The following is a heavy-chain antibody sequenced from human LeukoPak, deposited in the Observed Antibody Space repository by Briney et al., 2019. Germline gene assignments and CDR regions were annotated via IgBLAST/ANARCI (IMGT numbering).Heavy chain of an antibody. J-gene: IGHJ4*02. CDR2: ITPNSGGT. D-gene: IGHD3-22*01. CDR3: ARELGSSGYYGVDY. Sequence: WITPNSGGTTYAQKFQGWVTMTRDTSITTAYMELSRLRSDDTAVYYCARELGSSGYYGVDYWGQGTLVTVSS. V-gene: IGHV1-2*04.